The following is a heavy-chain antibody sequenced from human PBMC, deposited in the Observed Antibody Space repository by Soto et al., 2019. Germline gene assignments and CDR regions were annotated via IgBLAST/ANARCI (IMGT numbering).Heavy chain of an antibody. CDR3: TKCVTSYSSLYGMDV. V-gene: IGHV3-23*01. CDR1: GFTFSSYA. J-gene: IGHJ6*02. CDR2: ISGSGGNT. D-gene: IGHD3-22*01. Sequence: GGSLRLSCAASGFTFSSYAMNWVRQAPGKGPEWVSTISGSGGNTYYAVSVKGRFTISRDNCKSTLYLQMNALRAEDKAVNDCTKCVTSYSSLYGMDVWGRGTTVTVSS.